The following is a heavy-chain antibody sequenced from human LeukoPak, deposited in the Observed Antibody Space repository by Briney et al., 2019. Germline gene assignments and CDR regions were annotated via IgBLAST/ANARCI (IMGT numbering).Heavy chain of an antibody. V-gene: IGHV4-34*01. CDR2: INHSGST. J-gene: IGHJ5*02. CDR3: ARTPNWFDP. Sequence: SETLSLTCAVYGGSFSGYYWSWIRQSPGKGLEWIGEINHSGSTNYNPSLKSQVIISVDTSKNQFSLKLSSVTAADTAVYYCARTPNWFDPWGQGTLVTVSS. CDR1: GGSFSGYY.